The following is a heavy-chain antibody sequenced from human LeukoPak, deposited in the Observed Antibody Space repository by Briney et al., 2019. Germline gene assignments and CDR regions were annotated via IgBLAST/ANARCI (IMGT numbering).Heavy chain of an antibody. CDR1: GYTFTSYD. J-gene: IGHJ3*02. CDR2: MNPNSGKT. V-gene: IGHV1-8*03. Sequence: ASVKVSCKASGYTFTSYDINWVRQATGQGLEWMGWMNPNSGKTGYAQRFQGRVTITRNTSISTAYMELSSLRSEDTAVYYCARGGYDESRGDDAFDIWGQGTMVTVSS. CDR3: ARGGYDESRGDDAFDI. D-gene: IGHD3-3*01.